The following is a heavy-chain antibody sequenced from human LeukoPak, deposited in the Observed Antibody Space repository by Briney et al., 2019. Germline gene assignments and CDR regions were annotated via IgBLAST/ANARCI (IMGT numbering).Heavy chain of an antibody. Sequence: ASVKVSCKASGYTFTGDYMHWVRQAPGQGLEWMGWINRNSGGTNYAQKFQGRVTMTRDTSISTAYMELSRLRSDDTAVYYCARDLDSGSYLFDYWGQGTLVTVSS. CDR2: INRNSGGT. CDR1: GYTFTGDY. CDR3: ARDLDSGSYLFDY. D-gene: IGHD1-26*01. J-gene: IGHJ4*02. V-gene: IGHV1-2*02.